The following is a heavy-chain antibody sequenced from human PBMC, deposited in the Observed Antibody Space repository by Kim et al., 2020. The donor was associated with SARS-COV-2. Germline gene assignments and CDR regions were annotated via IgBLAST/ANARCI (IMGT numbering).Heavy chain of an antibody. CDR2: TYYRSKWYN. CDR3: ARDLVVVVPAEGGLYYYGMDV. Sequence: SQTLSLTCAISGDSVSSNSAAWNWIRQSPSRGLEWLGRTYYRSKWYNDYAVSVKSRITINPDTSKNQFSLQLNSVTPEDTAVYYCARDLVVVVPAEGGLYYYGMDVWGQGTTVTVSS. CDR1: GDSVSSNSAA. V-gene: IGHV6-1*01. J-gene: IGHJ6*02. D-gene: IGHD2-2*01.